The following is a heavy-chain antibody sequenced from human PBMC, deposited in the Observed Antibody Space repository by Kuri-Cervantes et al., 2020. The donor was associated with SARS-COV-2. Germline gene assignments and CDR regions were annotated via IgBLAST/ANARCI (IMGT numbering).Heavy chain of an antibody. D-gene: IGHD5-18*01. CDR3: ARDPDITMPPDAFDI. CDR2: ISSSSSTI. CDR1: GFTFSTYN. J-gene: IGHJ3*02. Sequence: GESLKISCAASGFTFSTYNMNWVRQAPGKGLEWASYISSSSSTIYYAESVRGRFTISRDNVKNSLYLQMNSLRAEDTAVYYCARDPDITMPPDAFDIWGHGTMVTVSS. V-gene: IGHV3-48*01.